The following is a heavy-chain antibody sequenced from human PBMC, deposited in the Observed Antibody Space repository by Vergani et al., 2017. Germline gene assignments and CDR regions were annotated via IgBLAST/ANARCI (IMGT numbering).Heavy chain of an antibody. V-gene: IGHV4-39*07. Sequence: QLQLQESGPGLVKPSETLSLTCTVSGGSISSSSYYWGWIRQPPGKGLEWIGSIYYSGSTYYNPSLKSRVTISVDTSKNQFSLKLSSVTAADTAVYYCARENSQRSLGVVPHYYYYMDGWGKGTTVTVSS. D-gene: IGHD3-3*01. CDR1: GGSISSSSYY. CDR3: ARENSQRSLGVVPHYYYYMDG. CDR2: IYYSGST. J-gene: IGHJ6*03.